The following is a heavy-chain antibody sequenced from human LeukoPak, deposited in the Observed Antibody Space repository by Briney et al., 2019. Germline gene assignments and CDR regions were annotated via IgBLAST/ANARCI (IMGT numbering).Heavy chain of an antibody. CDR3: ASPSYGDYVYYYYYGMDV. V-gene: IGHV3-21*01. CDR1: DVTFIRYT. CDR2: ISSSSSYI. Sequence: GSLILSCAASDVTFIRYTMNWIGQAPGKGLEWVSSISSSSSYIYYADSVKGRFTISRDNAKNSLYLQMNSLGAEDTAVYYCASPSYGDYVYYYYYGMDVWGQGTTVTVSS. D-gene: IGHD4-17*01. J-gene: IGHJ6*02.